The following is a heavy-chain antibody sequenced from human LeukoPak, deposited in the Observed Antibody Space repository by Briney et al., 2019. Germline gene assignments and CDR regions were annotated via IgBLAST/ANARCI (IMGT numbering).Heavy chain of an antibody. J-gene: IGHJ4*02. V-gene: IGHV3-23*01. D-gene: IGHD6-6*01. CDR2: ISGSGVTT. CDR3: ARDQLDSSSSGHDY. CDR1: RFTFSSYP. Sequence: GGSLRLSCAASRFTFSSYPMSWVRQTPGKGLEWVASISGSGVTTYYADSVKGRFTISRDNSKNTLYLQMNSLRAEDTAVYYCARDQLDSSSSGHDYWGQGTLVTVSP.